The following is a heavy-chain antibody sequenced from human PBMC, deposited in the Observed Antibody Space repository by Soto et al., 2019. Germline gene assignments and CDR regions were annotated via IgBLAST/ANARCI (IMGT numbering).Heavy chain of an antibody. CDR1: GGTFRNSA. V-gene: IGHV1-69*12. Sequence: QVQLEQSGAEVKKPGSSVKLSCKASGGTFRNSAISWVRQAPGQGLEWMGGIMPIFRTPDYAQKFQGRVTITADESTNTVCMELSGLRSDDTAVYYCARDNDRPQLGGNYYYILDVWGHGTTVTVSS. J-gene: IGHJ6*02. CDR2: IMPIFRTP. CDR3: ARDNDRPQLGGNYYYILDV. D-gene: IGHD1-1*01.